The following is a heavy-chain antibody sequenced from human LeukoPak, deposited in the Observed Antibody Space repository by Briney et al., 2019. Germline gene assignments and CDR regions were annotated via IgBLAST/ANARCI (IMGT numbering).Heavy chain of an antibody. D-gene: IGHD6-19*01. V-gene: IGHV3-23*01. CDR3: ARVAGWHWFDP. CDR1: GFTFSSYD. CDR2: IRPSGDNT. Sequence: GGALRLSCAAPGFTFSSYDMTWVRQAPGRGLEWVSSIRPSGDNTYYGDSVKGRFTISRDNSKNTVYLQMNNMRVDDTAVYYCARVAGWHWFDPWGQGTLVTVSS. J-gene: IGHJ5*02.